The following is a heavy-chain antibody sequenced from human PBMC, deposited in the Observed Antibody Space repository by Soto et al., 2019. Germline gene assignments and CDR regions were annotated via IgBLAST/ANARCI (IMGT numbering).Heavy chain of an antibody. CDR3: ARDLMVRGAATPFDYYYGMDV. D-gene: IGHD3-10*01. V-gene: IGHV3-53*01. J-gene: IGHJ6*02. Sequence: PGGSLRLSCAASGFTVSSNYMSWVRQAPGKGLEWVSVIYSGGSTYYADSVKGRFTISRDNSKNTLYLQMNSLRAEDTAVYYCARDLMVRGAATPFDYYYGMDVWGQGTTVTVSS. CDR1: GFTVSSNY. CDR2: IYSGGST.